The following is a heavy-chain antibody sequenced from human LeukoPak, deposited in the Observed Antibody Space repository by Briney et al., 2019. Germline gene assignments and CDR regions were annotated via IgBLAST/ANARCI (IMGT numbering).Heavy chain of an antibody. J-gene: IGHJ4*02. V-gene: IGHV5-51*01. CDR1: GYNFTSYW. CDR2: IYPGDSDT. Sequence: GESLKISCKGSGYNFTSYWIGWVRQMPGKGLEWMGIIYPGDSDTRYSPSFQGQVTISADKSISTAYLQWSSLKASDTAMYYCARRDYYDSSGYYHPGSFDYWGQGTLVTVSS. D-gene: IGHD3-22*01. CDR3: ARRDYYDSSGYYHPGSFDY.